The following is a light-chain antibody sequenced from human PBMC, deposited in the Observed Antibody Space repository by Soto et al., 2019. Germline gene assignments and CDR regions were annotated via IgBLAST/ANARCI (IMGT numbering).Light chain of an antibody. CDR2: DAS. Sequence: EIVLTQSPATVSLSPGDRTTLSCRASQSIGNSLAWYQQKAGQAPRLLIYDASSRASGIPARFSGSGSGTDFTLTISSLEPEDFAVYFCLQGTFGQGTKVEI. CDR1: QSIGNS. CDR3: LQGT. J-gene: IGKJ1*01. V-gene: IGKV3-11*01.